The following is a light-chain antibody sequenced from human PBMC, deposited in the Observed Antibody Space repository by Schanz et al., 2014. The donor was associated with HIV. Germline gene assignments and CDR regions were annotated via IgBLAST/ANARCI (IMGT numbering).Light chain of an antibody. V-gene: IGLV7-43*01. J-gene: IGLJ2*01. Sequence: QTVVTQEPSLTVSPGGTVTLTCASSTGAVTSGYYPNWFQQKPGQAPRALIYSTNNKQSWTPARFSGSLLGGKAALTLSGVQPEDEAEYYCLLYYGGAPVFGGGTKLTVL. CDR2: STN. CDR1: TGAVTSGYY. CDR3: LLYYGGAPV.